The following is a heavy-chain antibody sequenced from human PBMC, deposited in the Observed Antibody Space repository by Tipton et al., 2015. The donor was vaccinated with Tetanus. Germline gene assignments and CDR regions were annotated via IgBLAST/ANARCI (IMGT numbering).Heavy chain of an antibody. CDR1: GGSISSYY. V-gene: IGHV4-59*01. CDR2: IYYIGRT. D-gene: IGHD2-2*01. J-gene: IGHJ5*02. CDR3: ARGQLLSRDWFDP. Sequence: TLSLTCTVSGGSISSYYWSWTRQPPGKGLEWIGYIYYIGRTNYNPSLKSRVTISVDTSKNQFSLKLSSVTAADTAVYYCARGQLLSRDWFDPWGQGTLVTVSS.